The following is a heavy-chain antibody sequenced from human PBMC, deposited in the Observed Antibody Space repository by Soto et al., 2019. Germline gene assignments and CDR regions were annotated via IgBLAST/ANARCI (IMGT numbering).Heavy chain of an antibody. J-gene: IGHJ4*02. CDR2: ISGIRDYI. CDR1: GFTFSYYP. V-gene: IGHV3-21*06. D-gene: IGHD3-10*01. Sequence: EVQLVESGGGLVNPGGSLRLSCAASGFTFSYYPLHWVRRAPGKGLEWVSSISGIRDYIRYADSVKGRFTISRDNTKTSLYLQMNSLTAEDTAVYYCAREGVHNYTEYYFDYWGQGTLVTVSS. CDR3: AREGVHNYTEYYFDY.